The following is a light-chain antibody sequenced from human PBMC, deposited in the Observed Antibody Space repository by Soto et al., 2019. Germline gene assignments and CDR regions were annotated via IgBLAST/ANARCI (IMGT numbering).Light chain of an antibody. CDR2: DVS. CDR1: SSDVGGYNY. J-gene: IGLJ1*01. Sequence: QAVLTQPASVSGSPGQAITISCTRTSSDVGGYNYVSWYQQHPGKAPKLMIYDVSNRPSGVSNRFSGSKSGNTASLTISGLQAEDEADYYCSSYTSSSTYAFGTGTKVTVL. V-gene: IGLV2-14*01. CDR3: SSYTSSSTYA.